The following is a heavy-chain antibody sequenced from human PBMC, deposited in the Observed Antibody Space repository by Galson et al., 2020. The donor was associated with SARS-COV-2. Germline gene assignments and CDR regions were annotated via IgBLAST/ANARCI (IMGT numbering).Heavy chain of an antibody. CDR3: ARTNGYNSHFDI. Sequence: TGGSLRLSCAASGFTFSSYAMHWVRQAPGKGLEWVAVISYDGSNKYYADSVKGRFTISRDNSKNTLYLQMNSLRAEDTAVYYCARTNGYNSHFDIWGQGTMVTVSS. J-gene: IGHJ3*02. CDR2: ISYDGSNK. CDR1: GFTFSSYA. D-gene: IGHD5-12*01. V-gene: IGHV3-30-3*01.